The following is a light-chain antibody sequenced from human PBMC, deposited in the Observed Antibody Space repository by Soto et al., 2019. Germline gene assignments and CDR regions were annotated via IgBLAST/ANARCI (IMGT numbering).Light chain of an antibody. Sequence: DIKMTQSPSSLSASVGDRVTITCRASQYISNYLNWYQQKSGTAPKLLIHTASTLQSGVPSRVSGRGSGPDFTLTISSVQPDDFAIYFCQKSYSTPPTFGQGTTLEIK. J-gene: IGKJ2*01. CDR2: TAS. CDR1: QYISNY. V-gene: IGKV1-39*01. CDR3: QKSYSTPPT.